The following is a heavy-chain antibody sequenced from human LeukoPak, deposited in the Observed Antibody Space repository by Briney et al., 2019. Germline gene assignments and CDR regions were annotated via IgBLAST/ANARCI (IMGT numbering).Heavy chain of an antibody. CDR3: ARLRYFDWPYSDY. J-gene: IGHJ4*02. CDR1: GFTFSSYG. Sequence: GGSLRLSCAASGFTFSSYGMSWVRQAPGKGLEWVSAISGSGGSTYYADSVKGRFTISRDNSKNTLYLQMNSLRAEDTAVYYCARLRYFDWPYSDYWGQGTLVTVSS. CDR2: ISGSGGST. D-gene: IGHD3-9*01. V-gene: IGHV3-23*01.